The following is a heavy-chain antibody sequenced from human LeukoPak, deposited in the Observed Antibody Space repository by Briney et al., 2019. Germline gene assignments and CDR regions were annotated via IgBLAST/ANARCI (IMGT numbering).Heavy chain of an antibody. D-gene: IGHD5-18*01. CDR1: GYTFTSYG. Sequence: ASVKVSCKASGYTFTSYGISWVRQAPGQGLEWMGWISAYNGNTNYAQKLQGRVTMTTDTSTRTACMELRSLRSDDTAVYYCARDSRWDTAMVPGYRGQGTLVTVSS. CDR3: ARDSRWDTAMVPGY. V-gene: IGHV1-18*01. CDR2: ISAYNGNT. J-gene: IGHJ4*02.